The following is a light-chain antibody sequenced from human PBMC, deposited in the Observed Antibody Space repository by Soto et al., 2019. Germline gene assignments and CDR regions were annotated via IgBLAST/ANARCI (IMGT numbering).Light chain of an antibody. CDR2: SNN. V-gene: IGLV1-44*01. J-gene: IGLJ1*01. CDR1: SSNIGSNT. CDR3: EAWDDSLNGPV. Sequence: QSVLTQPPSASGTPGQRVTISCSGSSSNIGSNTVNWYQQLPGTAPKLLIYSNNQRPSGVPDRFSGSKSGTSASLAISGLHSADEAAYYCEAWDDSLNGPVFGTGTKSP.